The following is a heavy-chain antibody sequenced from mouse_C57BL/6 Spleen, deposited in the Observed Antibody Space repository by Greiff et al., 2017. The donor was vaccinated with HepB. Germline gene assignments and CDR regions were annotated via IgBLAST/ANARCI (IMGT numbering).Heavy chain of an antibody. V-gene: IGHV1-82*01. CDR3: APYYGNYEYYAMDY. J-gene: IGHJ4*01. Sequence: QVHVKQSGPELVKPGASVKISCKASGYAFSSSWMNWVKQRPGKGLEWIGRIYPGDGDTNYNGKFKGKATLTADKSSSTAYMQRSSLTSEDSAVYFCAPYYGNYEYYAMDYWGHGTSVTVSS. CDR1: GYAFSSSW. D-gene: IGHD2-10*01. CDR2: IYPGDGDT.